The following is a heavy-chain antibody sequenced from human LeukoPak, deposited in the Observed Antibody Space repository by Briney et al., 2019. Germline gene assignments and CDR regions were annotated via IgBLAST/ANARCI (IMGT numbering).Heavy chain of an antibody. CDR3: ARDRGYFYDQLDY. V-gene: IGHV3-48*02. Sequence: GGSLRLSWVASGYPFSSYSMNWIRQAPGKGLGWVSYISVSGGVRSYADSVKGRFTISRDDARNSLYLQMNSLKDEDTAVYYCARDRGYFYDQLDYWGQGTLVTVSS. CDR2: ISVSGGVR. J-gene: IGHJ4*02. D-gene: IGHD2/OR15-2a*01. CDR1: GYPFSSYS.